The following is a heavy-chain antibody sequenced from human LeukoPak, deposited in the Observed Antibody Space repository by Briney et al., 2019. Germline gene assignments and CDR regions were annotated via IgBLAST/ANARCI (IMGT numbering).Heavy chain of an antibody. CDR3: TKDRGVSTITQKVDCFDY. CDR1: GFTFSSYA. CDR2: ISGSGGST. V-gene: IGHV3-23*01. J-gene: IGHJ4*02. Sequence: PGGSLRLSCAASGFTFSSYAMNWVGQAPGKGLEWVSGISGSGGSTYYADSVKGRFTIPRDNSKNTLYLQMNSLRAEDTAVYYCTKDRGVSTITQKVDCFDYWGQGTLVTVSS. D-gene: IGHD5/OR15-5a*01.